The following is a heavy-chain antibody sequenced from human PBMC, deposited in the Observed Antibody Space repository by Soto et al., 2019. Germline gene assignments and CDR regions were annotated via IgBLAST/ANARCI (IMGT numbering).Heavy chain of an antibody. CDR3: APHHYSVGGEHFDS. CDR1: GDSVTGHY. D-gene: IGHD1-26*01. Sequence: SETLSLTCTVSGDSVTGHYWSLIRQPPGKGLEWIGYIYYNGKINYNPSLRSRVTISVDTSRSQFSLKLSSVTAADTAVYSCAPHHYSVGGEHFDSWGQGPLVTVSS. V-gene: IGHV4-59*02. J-gene: IGHJ4*02. CDR2: IYYNGKI.